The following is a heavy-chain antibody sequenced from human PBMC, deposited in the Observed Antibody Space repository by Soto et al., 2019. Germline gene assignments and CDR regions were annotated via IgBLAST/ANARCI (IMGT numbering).Heavy chain of an antibody. V-gene: IGHV3-49*03. CDR1: GFSFGDYT. CDR2: MRSKAYGGTT. Sequence: EVQLVESGGALVQPGRSLRLTCRASGFSFGDYTMSWFRQAPGKGLEWVGFMRSKAYGGTTEYAASVRGRFFISRDDSRRIAYVRMNSLKTEDTAVYFCTISPSEFGGVIRHHGYWGQGTLVTVSS. J-gene: IGHJ4*02. CDR3: TISPSEFGGVIRHHGY. D-gene: IGHD3-16*02.